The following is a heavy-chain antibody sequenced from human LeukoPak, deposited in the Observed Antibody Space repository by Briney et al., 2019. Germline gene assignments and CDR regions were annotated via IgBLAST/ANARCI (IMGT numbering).Heavy chain of an antibody. V-gene: IGHV3-7*01. D-gene: IGHD6-13*01. CDR2: IHPDGYEE. J-gene: IGHJ2*01. Sequence: GGSLRLSCAASGFTFSSYAMSWVRQAPGKGLEWVANIHPDGYEEYYADSVKGRFTISRDNAKNSLYLQMNSLRAEDTAVYYCAREGIAAAGIDLWGRGTLVTVSS. CDR1: GFTFSSYA. CDR3: AREGIAAAGIDL.